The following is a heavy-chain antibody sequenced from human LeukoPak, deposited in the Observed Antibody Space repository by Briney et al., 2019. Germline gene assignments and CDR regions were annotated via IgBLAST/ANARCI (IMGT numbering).Heavy chain of an antibody. CDR2: IYYSGST. CDR3: ARGSIYYGSGSYQAHFDY. Sequence: PSETLSLTCTVSGGSISSYYWSWIRQPPGKGLEWMGYIYYSGSTNYNPFLKSRVTISVDTSTNEFSLKLSSVTAADTAVYYCARGSIYYGSGSYQAHFDYWGQGTLVTVSS. D-gene: IGHD3-10*01. J-gene: IGHJ4*02. CDR1: GGSISSYY. V-gene: IGHV4-59*01.